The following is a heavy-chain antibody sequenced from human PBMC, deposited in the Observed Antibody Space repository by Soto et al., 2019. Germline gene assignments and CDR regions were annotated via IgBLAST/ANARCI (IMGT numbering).Heavy chain of an antibody. CDR2: ISSSSSYI. Sequence: PGGSLRLSCAASGFTFSSYSMNWVRQAPGKGLEWVSSISSSSSYIYYADSVKGRFTISRDNAKNSLYLQMNSLRAEDTAVYYCARDRDTAMVTFLWWLDPWGQGTLPTVSS. CDR3: ARDRDTAMVTFLWWLDP. CDR1: GFTFSSYS. D-gene: IGHD5-18*01. J-gene: IGHJ5*02. V-gene: IGHV3-21*01.